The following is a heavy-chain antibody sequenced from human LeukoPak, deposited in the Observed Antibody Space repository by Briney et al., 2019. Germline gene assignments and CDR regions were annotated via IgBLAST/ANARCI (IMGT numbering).Heavy chain of an antibody. V-gene: IGHV3-23*01. Sequence: GGSLRLSCAASGFSFSTYAMTWVRQAPGKGLEWVLALSASGGTTYYADSVQGRFATSRDNSKNTLYLQMNSLRAEDTAVYHCAKLPREYCSSTSCPNWFDTWGQGTLVTVSS. CDR1: GFSFSTYA. CDR2: LSASGGTT. D-gene: IGHD2-2*01. CDR3: AKLPREYCSSTSCPNWFDT. J-gene: IGHJ5*02.